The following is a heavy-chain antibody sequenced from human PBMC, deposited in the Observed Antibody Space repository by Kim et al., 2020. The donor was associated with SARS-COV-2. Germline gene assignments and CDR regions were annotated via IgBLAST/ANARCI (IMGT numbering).Heavy chain of an antibody. V-gene: IGHV4-31*02. J-gene: IGHJ3*02. D-gene: IGHD2-2*01. CDR3: ARAFSRSMGAFAI. Sequence: YNRSLKRRVTISVAASKNQFYLRLGSVTAADTAVYYCARAFSRSMGAFAIWGQGTMVTVSS.